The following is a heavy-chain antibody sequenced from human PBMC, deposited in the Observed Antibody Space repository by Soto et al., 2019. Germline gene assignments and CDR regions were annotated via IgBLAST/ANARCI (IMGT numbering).Heavy chain of an antibody. CDR3: ARGGYCSSTSCYSRSLYYYYGMDV. CDR2: ISAYNGNT. V-gene: IGHV1-18*01. Sequence: SVKVSCKASGYTFTSYGISWVRQAPGQGLEWMGWISAYNGNTNYAQKLQGRVTMTTDTSTSTAYMELRSLRSDDTAVYYCARGGYCSSTSCYSRSLYYYYGMDVWGQGTTVTVPS. J-gene: IGHJ6*02. D-gene: IGHD2-2*02. CDR1: GYTFTSYG.